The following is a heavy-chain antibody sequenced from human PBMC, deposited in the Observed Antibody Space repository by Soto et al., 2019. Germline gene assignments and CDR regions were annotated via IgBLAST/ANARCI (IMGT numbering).Heavy chain of an antibody. CDR2: ISGSGGST. Sequence: RSKGAAWCRCSVYGGSGVLQATKKKKKKFTAISGSGGSTYYADSVKGRFTIPRDNSKNTLFLQMNSLRAEDTAVYYCVNGTVLRFLEWFFALGFDIWAQGTMLTVSS. J-gene: IGHJ3*02. V-gene: IGHV3-23*01. D-gene: IGHD3-3*01. CDR3: VNGTVLRFLEWFFALGFDI. CDR1: WCRCSVYG.